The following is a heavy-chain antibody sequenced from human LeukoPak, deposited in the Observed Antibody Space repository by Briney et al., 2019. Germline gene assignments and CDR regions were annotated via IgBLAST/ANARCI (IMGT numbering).Heavy chain of an antibody. CDR1: GFTFSSYG. D-gene: IGHD5-24*01. J-gene: IGHJ6*02. CDR2: ISYDGSNK. V-gene: IGHV3-30*18. CDR3: AKDERSDGYVYYYYYGMDV. Sequence: GGSLRLSCAASGFTFSSYGMHWVRQAPGKGLEWVAVISYDGSNKYYADSVKGRFTISRDNSKNTLYLQMNSLRAEDTAVYYCAKDERSDGYVYYYYYGMDVWGQGTTVTVSS.